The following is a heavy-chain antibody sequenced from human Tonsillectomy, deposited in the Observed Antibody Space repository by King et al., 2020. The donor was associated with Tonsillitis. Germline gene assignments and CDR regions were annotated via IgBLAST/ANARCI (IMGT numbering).Heavy chain of an antibody. J-gene: IGHJ4*02. CDR1: GGSISSSSYY. CDR3: ARGGVDDFWSGYPHFDY. CDR2: IYYSGST. Sequence: QLQESGPGLVKPSETLSLTCTVSGGSISSSSYYWGWIRQPPGKGLEWIGSIYYSGSTYYNPSFKSRVTISADTSKKQFSLKLSSVTAADKAVYYRARGGVDDFWSGYPHFDYWGQGTLVTVSS. D-gene: IGHD3-3*01. V-gene: IGHV4-39*01.